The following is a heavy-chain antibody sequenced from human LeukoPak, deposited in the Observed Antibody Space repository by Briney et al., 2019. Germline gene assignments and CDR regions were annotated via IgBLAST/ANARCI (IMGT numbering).Heavy chain of an antibody. V-gene: IGHV5-51*01. D-gene: IGHD5-24*01. CDR3: ARLTQMHHDAFDI. CDR2: IYPGDSDT. J-gene: IGHJ3*02. Sequence: GESLKISCXGSGYSFTGYWIGWVRQMTGKGLEWMGIIYPGDSDTRYSPSFQGQVTISADKSISTAYLQWSSLKASDTAMYYCARLTQMHHDAFDIWGQGTMVTVSS. CDR1: GYSFTGYW.